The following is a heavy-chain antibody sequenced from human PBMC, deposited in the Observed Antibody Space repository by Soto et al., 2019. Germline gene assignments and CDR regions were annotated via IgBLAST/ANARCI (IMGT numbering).Heavy chain of an antibody. Sequence: QVQLVQSGAEVKKPGASVKVSCKASGYTFTSYYMHWVRKAPGQGLEWLRIINPSGGSTSYAQKFQGRVTMTRDTYTSTVYMELSSLRYEDTAVYYCARGFLMVRGVINYFDYWGQGTLVTVSS. CDR2: INPSGGST. D-gene: IGHD3-10*01. CDR1: GYTFTSYY. V-gene: IGHV1-46*03. CDR3: ARGFLMVRGVINYFDY. J-gene: IGHJ4*02.